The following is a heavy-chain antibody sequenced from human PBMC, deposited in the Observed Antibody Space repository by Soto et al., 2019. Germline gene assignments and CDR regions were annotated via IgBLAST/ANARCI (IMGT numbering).Heavy chain of an antibody. Sequence: ASVKVSCKASGYTFTNFGISWVRQAPGQGLEWMGWISAYNGNTNYAQNFQGRATMTTDTSTSTAYMELRSLRSDDTAVYYCARGGHIAVVTASFDYWGQGTLVTVSS. CDR2: ISAYNGNT. J-gene: IGHJ4*02. V-gene: IGHV1-18*01. D-gene: IGHD2-21*02. CDR1: GYTFTNFG. CDR3: ARGGHIAVVTASFDY.